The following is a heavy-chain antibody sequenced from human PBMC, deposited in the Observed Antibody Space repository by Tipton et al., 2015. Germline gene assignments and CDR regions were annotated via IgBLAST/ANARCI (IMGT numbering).Heavy chain of an antibody. D-gene: IGHD2-21*02. V-gene: IGHV3-23*01. CDR2: ISGSGGSS. J-gene: IGHJ1*01. CDR3: ARDGSNCGGDCYSRYFQH. CDR1: GFTFSSYA. Sequence: SLRLSCAASGFTFSSYAMSWVRQAPGKGLEWVSAISGSGGSSYYADSVKGRFTISRDNSKNTLYLQMNSLRDEDTAVYYCARDGSNCGGDCYSRYFQHWGQGTLVTVSS.